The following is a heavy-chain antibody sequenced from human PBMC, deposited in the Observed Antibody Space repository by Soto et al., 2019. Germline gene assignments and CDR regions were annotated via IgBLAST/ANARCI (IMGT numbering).Heavy chain of an antibody. CDR2: ISGSGATP. CDR1: GFTFNNYP. D-gene: IGHD2-15*01. V-gene: IGHV3-23*01. Sequence: EVQLLESGGGLLQPGGSLRLSCSASGFTFNNYPMAWVRQAPGEGLEWVSGISGSGATPYYADSVKGRFTISRDNSKNTLFLQMNSLSAEDTAVYFCAKAGYCTGVSCYFYYFDSWGQGTLVTVSS. J-gene: IGHJ4*02. CDR3: AKAGYCTGVSCYFYYFDS.